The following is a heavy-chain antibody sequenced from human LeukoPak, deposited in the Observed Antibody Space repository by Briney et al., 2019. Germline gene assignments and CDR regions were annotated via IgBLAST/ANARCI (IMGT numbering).Heavy chain of an antibody. Sequence: GGSLRLSCAVSGFTVSSNSWSWVRQAPGKGLEWVSFIYSGGNTHYSDSVKGRFTLSRDNSKNTLYLQMNSLRAEDAAVYYCAKAPVTSCRGAFCYPFDYWGQGTLVTVSS. J-gene: IGHJ4*02. V-gene: IGHV3-53*01. D-gene: IGHD2-15*01. CDR2: IYSGGNT. CDR1: GFTVSSNS. CDR3: AKAPVTSCRGAFCYPFDY.